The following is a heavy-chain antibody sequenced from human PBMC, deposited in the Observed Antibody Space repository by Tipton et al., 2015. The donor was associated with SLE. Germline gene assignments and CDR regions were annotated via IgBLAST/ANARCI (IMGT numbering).Heavy chain of an antibody. CDR1: GFTFSSYS. Sequence: SLRLSCAASGFTFSSYSMNWVRQAPGKGLEWVAFIRYDGSNKYYADSVKGRFTISRDNSKNTLYLQMNSLRAEDTAVYYCAKDRPDYGGNPYYFDYWGQGTLVTVSS. CDR2: IRYDGSNK. D-gene: IGHD4-23*01. V-gene: IGHV3-30*02. J-gene: IGHJ4*02. CDR3: AKDRPDYGGNPYYFDY.